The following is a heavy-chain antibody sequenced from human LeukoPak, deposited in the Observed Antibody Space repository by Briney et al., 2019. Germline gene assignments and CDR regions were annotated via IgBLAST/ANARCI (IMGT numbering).Heavy chain of an antibody. D-gene: IGHD4-11*01. V-gene: IGHV4-39*07. CDR2: IYYSGTT. CDR1: GGSISSSNYY. J-gene: IGHJ6*03. Sequence: SETLSLTCTVSGGSISSSNYYWGWIRQPPGMGLEWIGSIYYSGTTNYNPSLKSRVSILIDTSKNQFSLKLSSVTAADTAVYYCARETTDPANFYYYHMDVWGKGTTVTVSS. CDR3: ARETTDPANFYYYHMDV.